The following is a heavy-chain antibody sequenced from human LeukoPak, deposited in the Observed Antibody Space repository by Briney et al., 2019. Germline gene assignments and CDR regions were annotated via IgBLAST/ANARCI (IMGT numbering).Heavy chain of an antibody. D-gene: IGHD6-13*01. CDR1: GFTFSSYA. CDR3: AKDQTSSWSTAPFDY. CDR2: ISGSGGST. J-gene: IGHJ4*02. Sequence: QSGGSLRLSCAASGFTFSSYAMSWVRQAPGKGLEWVSAISGSGGSTYYADSVKGRFTISRDNSKNTLYLQMNSLRAEDTAVYYCAKDQTSSWSTAPFDYWGQGTLVTVSS. V-gene: IGHV3-23*01.